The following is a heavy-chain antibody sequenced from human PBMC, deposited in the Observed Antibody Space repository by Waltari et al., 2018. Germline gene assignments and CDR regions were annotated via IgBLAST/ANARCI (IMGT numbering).Heavy chain of an antibody. CDR3: ATPGSGWLAPIDY. D-gene: IGHD6-19*01. Sequence: QVQLQESGPGLLQPSETLSLTCTVSGGSVSNYYWRWIRQPPGKGLEWIGYLDYSGTTNYHPSLKSRVTISVDTSKNQFSLKLNSVTAADTAVYYCATPGSGWLAPIDYWGQGALVTVSS. J-gene: IGHJ4*02. CDR1: GGSVSNYY. CDR2: LDYSGTT. V-gene: IGHV4-59*02.